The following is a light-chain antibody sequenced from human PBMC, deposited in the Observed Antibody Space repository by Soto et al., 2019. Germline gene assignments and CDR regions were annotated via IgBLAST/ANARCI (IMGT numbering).Light chain of an antibody. J-gene: IGKJ1*01. CDR3: QQYTNTNNPWT. CDR1: QTIRSW. V-gene: IGKV1-5*01. CDR2: DAS. Sequence: DIQMTQSPSTLSGSVGDRVTITCRASQTIRSWLAWYQQKPGKAPKLLIYDASSLESGVPSRFSGSGSGTEFTLIISGLQPDDSATYYCQQYTNTNNPWTFGQGTKVDIK.